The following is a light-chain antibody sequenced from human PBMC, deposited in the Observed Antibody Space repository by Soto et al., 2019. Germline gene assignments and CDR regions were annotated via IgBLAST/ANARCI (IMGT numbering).Light chain of an antibody. CDR3: QQYNAYSPFT. CDR2: RAS. Sequence: DIPMTQSPSTLSASVGDRVTITCRASQSVSSSLAWYQQKPGKAPRLLIYRASTLENGVPSRFSGSGSGTEFTLTINTLRPDDFATYYCQQYNAYSPFTFGQGTKLEI. CDR1: QSVSSS. V-gene: IGKV1-5*03. J-gene: IGKJ2*01.